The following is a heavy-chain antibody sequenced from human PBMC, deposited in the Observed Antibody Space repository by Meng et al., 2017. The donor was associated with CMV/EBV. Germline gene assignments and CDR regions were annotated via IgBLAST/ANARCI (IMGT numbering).Heavy chain of an antibody. J-gene: IGHJ3*02. CDR3: AREDYHGSGDDAFDI. CDR2: INPNSGGT. CDR1: GYTFTGYY. Sequence: ASVKVSCKASGYTFTGYYMHWVRQAPGQGLEWMGWINPNSGGTNYAQKFQGRVTMTRDTSISTAYMELSRLRSDDTAVYCCAREDYHGSGDDAFDIWGQGTMVTVSS. D-gene: IGHD3-10*01. V-gene: IGHV1-2*02.